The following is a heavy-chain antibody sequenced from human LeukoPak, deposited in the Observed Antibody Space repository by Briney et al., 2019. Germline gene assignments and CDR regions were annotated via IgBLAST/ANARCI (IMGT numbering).Heavy chain of an antibody. J-gene: IGHJ4*02. CDR3: AKLSGSSAYSAVDY. Sequence: ASVKVSCKASGYMFTSYGISWVRQAPGQGLEWMGWISAYNGNTNYAQNLQGRVTMTTDTSTSTAYMELRSLRSDDTAVYYCAKLSGSSAYSAVDYWGQGTLVTVSS. D-gene: IGHD3-22*01. CDR2: ISAYNGNT. V-gene: IGHV1-18*01. CDR1: GYMFTSYG.